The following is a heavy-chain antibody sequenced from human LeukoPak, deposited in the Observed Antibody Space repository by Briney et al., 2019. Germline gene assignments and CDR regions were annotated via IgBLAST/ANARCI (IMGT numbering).Heavy chain of an antibody. CDR1: GGSISSGSYY. D-gene: IGHD3-10*01. V-gene: IGHV4-61*02. Sequence: SETLSLTCTVSGGSISSGSYYWSWIRQPAGKGLEWIGRIYTSGSTNYNPSLKSRVTIFVDTSKNQFSLKLSSVTAADTAVYYCARVIPPYLFGSGSYSSWVAFDIWGQGTMVTVSS. CDR2: IYTSGST. CDR3: ARVIPPYLFGSGSYSSWVAFDI. J-gene: IGHJ3*02.